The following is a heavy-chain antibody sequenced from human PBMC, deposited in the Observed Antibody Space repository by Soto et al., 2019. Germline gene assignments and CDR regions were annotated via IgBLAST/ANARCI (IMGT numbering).Heavy chain of an antibody. CDR1: GGTFSSYA. J-gene: IGHJ4*02. CDR2: IIPIFGTA. V-gene: IGHV1-69*13. Sequence: SVKVSCKASGGTFSSYAISWVRQAPGQGLEWMGGIIPIFGTANYAQKFQGRVTITADEPTSTAYMELSSLRSEDTAVYYCAXDPNPSHYYDSSGYSDYWGQGTLVTVSS. CDR3: AXDPNPSHYYDSSGYSDY. D-gene: IGHD3-22*01.